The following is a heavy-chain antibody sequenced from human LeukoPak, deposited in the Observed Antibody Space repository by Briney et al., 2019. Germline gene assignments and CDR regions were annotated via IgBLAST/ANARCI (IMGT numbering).Heavy chain of an antibody. CDR2: IIAILDTA. CDR1: GGSFSDYS. CDR3: VRSGHDYDWFDP. Sequence: SVKVSCKASGGSFSDYSISWVRQAPGQGLEWMGRIIAILDTAHYAQKFQGRFTITADKSTTTVYMELSSLRSDDTAVYYCVRSGHDYDWFDPWGQGTLVTVSS. J-gene: IGHJ5*02. V-gene: IGHV1-69*08. D-gene: IGHD5-12*01.